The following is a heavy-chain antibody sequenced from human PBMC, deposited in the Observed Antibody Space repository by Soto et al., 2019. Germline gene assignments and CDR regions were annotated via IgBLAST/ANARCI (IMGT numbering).Heavy chain of an antibody. V-gene: IGHV4-59*01. CDR3: ARTALGWFDP. CDR1: GGSISSYY. D-gene: IGHD2-21*02. Sequence: SETLSLTCSVSGGSISSYYWSWIRQPPGKGLEWIGYLFYSGRSGSTNPNPSLKSRVTISVDTSKNQFSLKLSSVTAADTAVYYCARTALGWFDPWGQGTLVTVSS. CDR2: LFYSGRSGST. J-gene: IGHJ5*02.